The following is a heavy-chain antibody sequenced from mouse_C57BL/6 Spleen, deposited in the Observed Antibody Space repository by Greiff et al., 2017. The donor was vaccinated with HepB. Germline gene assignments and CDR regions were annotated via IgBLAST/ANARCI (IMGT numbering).Heavy chain of an antibody. Sequence: QVQLKESGPGLVQPSQSLSITCTVSGFSLTSYGVHWVRQSPGKGLEWLGVIWSGGSTDYNAAFISRLSISKDNSKSQVFFKMNSLQADDTAIYYCASSEWFAYWGQGTLVTVSA. CDR1: GFSLTSYG. CDR3: ASSEWFAY. J-gene: IGHJ3*01. CDR2: IWSGGST. V-gene: IGHV2-2*01.